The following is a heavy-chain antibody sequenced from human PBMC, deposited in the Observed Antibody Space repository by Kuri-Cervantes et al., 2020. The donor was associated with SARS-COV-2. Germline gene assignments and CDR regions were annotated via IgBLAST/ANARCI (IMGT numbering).Heavy chain of an antibody. Sequence: SETLSLTCTVSGGSISSHYWSWIRQPPGKGLGWIGEINHSGSTNYNPSPKSRVTISVDTSKNQFSLKLSSVTAADTAVYYCARPGGFLDVWGKGTTVTVSS. CDR1: GGSISSHY. D-gene: IGHD4-23*01. V-gene: IGHV4-34*01. CDR3: ARPGGFLDV. CDR2: INHSGST. J-gene: IGHJ6*04.